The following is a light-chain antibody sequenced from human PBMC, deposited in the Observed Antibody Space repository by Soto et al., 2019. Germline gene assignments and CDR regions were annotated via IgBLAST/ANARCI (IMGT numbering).Light chain of an antibody. CDR2: GAS. CDR3: QQYNYWPS. Sequence: EIVMTQSPATLSVSPGERATLSCRASQSLNNNLAWYQQKPGQAPRLLISGASTRATGIPARFSGSGSGTEFTLTINSLQSEDFAVYYCQQYNYWPSFGQGTKVEIK. CDR1: QSLNNN. V-gene: IGKV3-15*01. J-gene: IGKJ1*01.